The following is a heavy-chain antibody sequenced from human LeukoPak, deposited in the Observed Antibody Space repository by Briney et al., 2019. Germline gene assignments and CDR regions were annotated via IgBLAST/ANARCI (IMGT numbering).Heavy chain of an antibody. D-gene: IGHD2-2*01. CDR2: ISYDGSNK. V-gene: IGHV3-30-3*01. CDR1: GFAFGSEA. CDR3: ARDLGVIVVVPAAPSRRWFDP. Sequence: GGSLRLSCAVSGFAFGSEAMSWVRQAPGKGLEWVAVISYDGSNKYYADSVKGRFTISRDNSKNTLYLQMNSLRAEDTAVYYCARDLGVIVVVPAAPSRRWFDPWGQGTLVTVSS. J-gene: IGHJ5*02.